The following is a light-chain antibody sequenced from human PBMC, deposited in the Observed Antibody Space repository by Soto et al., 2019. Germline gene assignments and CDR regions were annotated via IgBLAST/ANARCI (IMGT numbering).Light chain of an antibody. CDR3: QQRSDWPLT. J-gene: IGKJ5*01. CDR1: QSVTSY. CDR2: DVS. V-gene: IGKV3-11*01. Sequence: EIVFTQSPATLSLSPGERATLSCRASQSVTSYLAWYQQKPGQAPRLLIYDVSNRASGIPARFSGSGSETDFTLTISSXEPEDFAVYYCQQRSDWPLTFGQGTRLEIK.